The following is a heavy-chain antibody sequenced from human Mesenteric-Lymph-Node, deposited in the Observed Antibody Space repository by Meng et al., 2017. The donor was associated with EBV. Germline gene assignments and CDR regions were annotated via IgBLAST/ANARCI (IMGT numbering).Heavy chain of an antibody. CDR3: AREDSSGYFTFGY. Sequence: GRLVEAGGGLIRPGGSLRLSCAASGFTVSNNYMSWVRHAPGKGLEWVSIIHSGDNTYYADSVKGRFTISRDNSKNTLYLQMNSLRAEDTAVYYCAREDSSGYFTFGYWGQGTLVTVSS. V-gene: IGHV3-53*01. D-gene: IGHD3-22*01. CDR1: GFTVSNNY. CDR2: IHSGDNT. J-gene: IGHJ4*02.